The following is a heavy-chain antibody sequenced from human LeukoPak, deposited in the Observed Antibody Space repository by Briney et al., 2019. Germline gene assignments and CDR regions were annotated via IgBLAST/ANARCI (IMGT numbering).Heavy chain of an antibody. Sequence: KSGESLRLSCVASGLSFSTYWMSWIRQAPGKGLEWVSYISSSSSYTNYADSVKGRFTISRDNAKNSLYLQMNSLRAEDTAVYYCARVGPGLRWIADYWGQGTLVTVSS. CDR1: GLSFSTYW. V-gene: IGHV3-11*05. J-gene: IGHJ4*02. CDR2: ISSSSSYT. CDR3: ARVGPGLRWIADY. D-gene: IGHD4-23*01.